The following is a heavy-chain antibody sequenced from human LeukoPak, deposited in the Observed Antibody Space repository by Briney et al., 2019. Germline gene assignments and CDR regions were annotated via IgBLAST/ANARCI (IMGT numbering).Heavy chain of an antibody. CDR1: GGSFSGYY. CDR3: ARHRWTIEVETSLGRGLGGWFDP. V-gene: IGHV4-34*01. D-gene: IGHD3-16*01. CDR2: INHSGMS. J-gene: IGHJ5*02. Sequence: PSETLSLTCAVYGGSFSGYYWTWIRQTPGKGLEWIGEINHSGMSAYDPSLKSRVIISVDTSKKQFSLKLTSVTAAHTAIYYCARHRWTIEVETSLGRGLGGWFDPWGQGSLVTVSS.